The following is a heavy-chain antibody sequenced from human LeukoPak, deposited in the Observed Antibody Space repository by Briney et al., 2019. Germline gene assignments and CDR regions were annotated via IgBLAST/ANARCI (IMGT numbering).Heavy chain of an antibody. V-gene: IGHV3-7*01. D-gene: IGHD3-22*01. CDR3: ARGRETYYYDSSGFSDY. J-gene: IGHJ4*02. CDR2: IKQDGSEK. Sequence: GGSLRLSCAASGFTFSSYWMSWVRQAPGKGLEWVANIKQDGSEKYYVDSVKGRFTISRDNAKNSLYLQMNSLRAEDTAVYYCARGRETYYYDSSGFSDYWGQGTLVTVSS. CDR1: GFTFSSYW.